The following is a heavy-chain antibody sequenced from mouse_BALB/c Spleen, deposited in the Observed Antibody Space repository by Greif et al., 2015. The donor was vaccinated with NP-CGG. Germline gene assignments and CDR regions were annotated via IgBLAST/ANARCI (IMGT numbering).Heavy chain of an antibody. CDR2: INPYNGDT. CDR1: GYSFTGYF. J-gene: IGHJ2*01. V-gene: IGHV1-20*02. D-gene: IGHD1-1*02. Sequence: EVQLQQSGPELVKPGASVKISCKASGYSFTGYFMNWVMQSHGKSLEWIGRINPYNGDTFYNQKFKGKATLTVDKSSSTAHMELRSLASEDSAVYYCARGDYADYWGQGTTLTVSS. CDR3: ARGDYADY.